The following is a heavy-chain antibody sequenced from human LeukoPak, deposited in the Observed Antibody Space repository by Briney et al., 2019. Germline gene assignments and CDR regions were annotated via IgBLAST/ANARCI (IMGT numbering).Heavy chain of an antibody. Sequence: SETLSLTCTVSGGSISSSSYYWGWIRQPPGKGLEWIGSIYYSGSTYYNPSLKSRVTISVDTSKNQFSLKLSSVTAAGTAVYYCARDRLQEGWFDPWGQGTLVTVSS. CDR1: GGSISSSSYY. V-gene: IGHV4-39*07. CDR3: ARDRLQEGWFDP. D-gene: IGHD6-25*01. J-gene: IGHJ5*02. CDR2: IYYSGST.